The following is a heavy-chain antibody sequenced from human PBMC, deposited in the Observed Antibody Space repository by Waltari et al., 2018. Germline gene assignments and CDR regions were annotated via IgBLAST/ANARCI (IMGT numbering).Heavy chain of an antibody. Sequence: QVQLQESGPGLVKPSQTLSLTCTVSGGSISSGSYYWSWIRQPAGKGLGWIGGIYTGGRTNNNPAPKSRCTISVDTSKNQFSLKLSSVTAADTAVYYCASSLEMATTYFDYWGQGTLVTVSS. CDR3: ASSLEMATTYFDY. CDR2: IYTGGRT. CDR1: GGSISSGSYY. V-gene: IGHV4-61*02. J-gene: IGHJ4*02. D-gene: IGHD5-12*01.